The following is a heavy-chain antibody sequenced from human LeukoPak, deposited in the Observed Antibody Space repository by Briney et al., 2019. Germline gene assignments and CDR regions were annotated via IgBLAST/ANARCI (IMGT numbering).Heavy chain of an antibody. CDR3: ARDGRYYDILTGPPENWFDP. CDR2: ISAYNGNT. Sequence: ASVKVSCKASGYTFTSYGISWVRQAPGQGLEWMGWISAYNGNTNYAQKLQGRVTMTTDTSTSTAYMELRSLRSDDTAVYYCARDGRYYDILTGPPENWFDPWGQGTLVTVSS. V-gene: IGHV1-18*01. CDR1: GYTFTSYG. D-gene: IGHD3-9*01. J-gene: IGHJ5*02.